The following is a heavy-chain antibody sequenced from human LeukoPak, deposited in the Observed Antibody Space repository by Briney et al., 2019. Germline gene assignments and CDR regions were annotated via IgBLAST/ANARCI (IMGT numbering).Heavy chain of an antibody. CDR2: INPNSGGT. V-gene: IGHV1-2*02. Sequence: ASVKVSCKASGYTFTGYYMHWVRQAPGQGLEWMVWINPNSGGTNYAQKLQGRVTMTTDTSTSTAYMELRSLRSDDTAVYYCARDQVIYGSGSYVFGYWGQGTLVTVSS. J-gene: IGHJ4*02. CDR3: ARDQVIYGSGSYVFGY. D-gene: IGHD3-10*01. CDR1: GYTFTGYY.